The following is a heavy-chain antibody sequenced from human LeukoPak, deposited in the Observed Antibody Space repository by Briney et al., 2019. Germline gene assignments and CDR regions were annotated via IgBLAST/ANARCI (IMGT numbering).Heavy chain of an antibody. V-gene: IGHV4-59*12. Sequence: SETLSLTCTVSGGSISNYFWNWIRQPPGKGLEWIGYISYSGSTNYNSSLKSRVTISVDRSKNQFSLKLSSVTAADTAVYYCARDLPGGPWGQGTLVTVSS. D-gene: IGHD3-16*01. CDR3: ARDLPGGP. J-gene: IGHJ4*02. CDR2: ISYSGST. CDR1: GGSISNYF.